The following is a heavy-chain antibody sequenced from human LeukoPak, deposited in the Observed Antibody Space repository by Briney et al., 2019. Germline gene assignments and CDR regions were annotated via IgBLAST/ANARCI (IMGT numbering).Heavy chain of an antibody. Sequence: GGSLRLSCAASGFTFSSYSMNWVRQAPGKGLEWVSSISSSSSYIYYADSVKGRFTISRDNAKNSLYLQMNSLRAEDTAVYYCATLAVAGRDAFDIWGQGTVVTVSS. D-gene: IGHD6-19*01. V-gene: IGHV3-21*01. CDR1: GFTFSSYS. CDR3: ATLAVAGRDAFDI. CDR2: ISSSSSYI. J-gene: IGHJ3*02.